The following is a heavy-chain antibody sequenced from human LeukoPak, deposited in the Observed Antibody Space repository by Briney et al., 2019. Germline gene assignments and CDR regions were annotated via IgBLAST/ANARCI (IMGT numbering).Heavy chain of an antibody. CDR1: GFTFGNYG. CDR3: ARAGLYSSWDYFDY. Sequence: GGSLRLSCAASGFTFGNYGMSWVRQAPGKGLEWVSSISSSSSYIYYADSVKGRFTISRDNAKNSLYLQMNSLRAEDTAVYYCARAGLYSSWDYFDYWGQGTLVTVSS. J-gene: IGHJ4*02. D-gene: IGHD4-11*01. V-gene: IGHV3-21*01. CDR2: ISSSSSYI.